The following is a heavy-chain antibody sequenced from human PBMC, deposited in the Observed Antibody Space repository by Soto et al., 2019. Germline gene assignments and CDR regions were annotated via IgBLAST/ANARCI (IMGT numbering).Heavy chain of an antibody. J-gene: IGHJ4*02. CDR1: GFIFSSYG. D-gene: IGHD2-2*01. CDR2: ISYDGSSK. V-gene: IGHV3-30*18. Sequence: QVQLVESGGGVVQPGRSLRLSCAASGFIFSSYGMHWVRQAPGKGLEWVAVISYDGSSKYYADSVKGRFTISRDNSENTVHLQMNSLRAEDTAMYYCAKGGEYQLVRICLDWWGQGTPVTVSS. CDR3: AKGGEYQLVRICLDW.